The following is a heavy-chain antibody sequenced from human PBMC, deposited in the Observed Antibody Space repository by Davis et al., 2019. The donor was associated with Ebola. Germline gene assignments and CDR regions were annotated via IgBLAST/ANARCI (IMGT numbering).Heavy chain of an antibody. CDR2: IIPIFGTA. D-gene: IGHD3-3*01. CDR3: AKDRRFLEWERGRYGPDV. CDR1: GGTFSSYA. Sequence: SVKVSCKASGGTFSSYAISWVRQAPGQGLEWMGGIIPIFGTANYAQKFQGRVTITADKSTSTAYMELSSPRAEDTAVYYCAKDRRFLEWERGRYGPDVWGQGTTVTVSS. V-gene: IGHV1-69*06. J-gene: IGHJ6*02.